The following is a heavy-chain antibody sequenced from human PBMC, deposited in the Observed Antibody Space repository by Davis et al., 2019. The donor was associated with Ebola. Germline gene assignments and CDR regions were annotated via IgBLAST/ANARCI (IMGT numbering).Heavy chain of an antibody. CDR2: IYYSGSP. CDR1: GGSASSGNYY. J-gene: IGHJ4*02. Sequence: SETLSLTCTVSGGSASSGNYYWTWVRQPPGKGLEWIGYIYYSGSPYYDPSLKSRVSISVDTSKNQVSLKLRSVTAADTAVYYCASQRSIFTGIDYWGQGTLVTVSS. CDR3: ASQRSIFTGIDY. D-gene: IGHD3-9*01. V-gene: IGHV4-30-4*01.